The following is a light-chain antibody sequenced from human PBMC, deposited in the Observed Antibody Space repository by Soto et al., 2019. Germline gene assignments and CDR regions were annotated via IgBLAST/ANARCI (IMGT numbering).Light chain of an antibody. CDR3: QSYDSSLNRV. V-gene: IGLV1-40*01. J-gene: IGLJ1*01. Sequence: QSVLSQPPSVSGAPGQRITNSCTGSSSNIGANYDVHWYRQVPGTAPKLLMSGDNNRPSGVADRFSGSKSGTSASLAITRLQAEDEADYYCQSYDSSLNRVFGTGTQLTVL. CDR2: GDN. CDR1: SSNIGANYD.